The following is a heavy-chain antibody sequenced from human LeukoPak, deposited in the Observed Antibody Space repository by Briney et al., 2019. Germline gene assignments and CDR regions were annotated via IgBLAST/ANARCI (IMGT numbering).Heavy chain of an antibody. D-gene: IGHD3-10*01. V-gene: IGHV1-46*01. CDR2: INPSGGST. Sequence: GASVKVSCKASGYTFTGYYMHWVRQAPGQGLEWMGIINPSGGSTSYPQKFQGRVTMTRDTSTSTVYMELSSLRSEDTAVYYCAKGGSYTYYYGSGSPDLFDYWGQGTLVTVSS. CDR1: GYTFTGYY. CDR3: AKGGSYTYYYGSGSPDLFDY. J-gene: IGHJ4*02.